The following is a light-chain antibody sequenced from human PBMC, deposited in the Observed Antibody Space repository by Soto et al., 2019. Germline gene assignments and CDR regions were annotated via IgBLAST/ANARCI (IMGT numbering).Light chain of an antibody. CDR3: QQYENSPYT. V-gene: IGKV3-20*01. CDR2: GAS. J-gene: IGKJ2*01. Sequence: EIVLTQSPGTLSLSPGERATLSCRTSHSVTSNYLAWYQQRPGQAPRLLIYGASSRATGIPDRFSGSGSGTDFTLTISRLEPEDLAVFYCQQYENSPYTFGQGTKLEIK. CDR1: HSVTSNY.